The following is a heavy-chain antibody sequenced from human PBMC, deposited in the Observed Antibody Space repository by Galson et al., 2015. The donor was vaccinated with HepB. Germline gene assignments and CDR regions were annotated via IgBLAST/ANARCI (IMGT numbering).Heavy chain of an antibody. V-gene: IGHV3-7*03. CDR1: GFTFSTYR. D-gene: IGHD3-3*01. CDR3: AREADFWSGFYPDAFDI. CDR2: IKEDGSET. Sequence: SLRLSCAASGFTFSTYRMAWVRQTPGKGLEWVANIKEDGSETKYVDSVKGRFTISRDNAKTSMYLQMNTLRVEDTAVYYCAREADFWSGFYPDAFDIWGQGTTVIVSS. J-gene: IGHJ3*02.